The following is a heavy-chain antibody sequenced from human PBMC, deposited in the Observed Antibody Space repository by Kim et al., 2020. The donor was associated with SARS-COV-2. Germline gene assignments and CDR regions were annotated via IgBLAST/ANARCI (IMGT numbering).Heavy chain of an antibody. V-gene: IGHV1-2*02. CDR1: GYTFSDYY. J-gene: IGHJ1*01. CDR2: INPNSGGT. Sequence: ASVKVSCKPSGYTFSDYYIYWVRQAPGQGLQWLGWINPNSGGTNTAQRFLGRVTMTRDTSINTAYIEVTSLTSDDTAVHFCAIGESVTPRHHWG. CDR3: AIGESVTPRHH. D-gene: IGHD4-17*01.